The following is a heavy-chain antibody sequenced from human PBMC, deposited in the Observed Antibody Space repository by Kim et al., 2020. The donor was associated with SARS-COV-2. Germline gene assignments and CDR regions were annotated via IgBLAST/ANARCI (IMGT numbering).Heavy chain of an antibody. CDR2: INHSGST. Sequence: SETLSLTCAVYGGSFSGYYWSWIRQPPGKGLEWIGEINHSGSTNYNPSLKSRVTISVDTSKNQFSLKLSSVTAADTAVYYCAREGREEQWFDPWGQGTLVTVSS. CDR3: AREGREEQWFDP. V-gene: IGHV4-34*01. J-gene: IGHJ5*02. D-gene: IGHD3-10*01. CDR1: GGSFSGYY.